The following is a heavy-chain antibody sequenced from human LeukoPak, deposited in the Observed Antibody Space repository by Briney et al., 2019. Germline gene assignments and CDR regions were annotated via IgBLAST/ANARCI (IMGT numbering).Heavy chain of an antibody. D-gene: IGHD3-10*01. CDR2: IKQDVSET. J-gene: IGHJ3*02. Sequence: GGSLRLSCAASGFTFSSYWMSWVRQAPGKGLEWVANIKQDVSETHYVGSVKGRFTISRDNAENSLYLQMNSLRAEDTAVYYCARLRITMESYAFDIWGQGTMVTVSS. CDR1: GFTFSSYW. CDR3: ARLRITMESYAFDI. V-gene: IGHV3-7*01.